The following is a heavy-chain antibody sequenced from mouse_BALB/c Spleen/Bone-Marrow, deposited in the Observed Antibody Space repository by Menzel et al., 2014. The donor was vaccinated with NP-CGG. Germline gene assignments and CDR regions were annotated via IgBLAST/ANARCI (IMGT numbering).Heavy chain of an antibody. J-gene: IGHJ2*01. CDR2: ISRGSSTI. V-gene: IGHV5-17*02. D-gene: IGHD1-1*01. Sequence: DVKLEESGGGSVQTGGSRKLSCAAYGFTFSSFGMHWVRQAPEKGLEWVAYISRGSSTIYYGDTVMGRFTISRDNPKNTLFLQMTSLRAEDTATYYCVRAGSSSGYFYYLGQGTTLTVSS. CDR3: VRAGSSSGYFYY. CDR1: GFTFSSFG.